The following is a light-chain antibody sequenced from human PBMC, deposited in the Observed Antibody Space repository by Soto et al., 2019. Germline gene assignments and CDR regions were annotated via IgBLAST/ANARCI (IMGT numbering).Light chain of an antibody. J-gene: IGKJ1*01. V-gene: IGKV1-5*03. CDR3: QQYNTYSA. CDR1: QTISSW. CDR2: KAS. Sequence: DVQMTQSHSTLSGAVGDRVTITCRASQTISSWLAWYQQKPGKAPQLLISKASSLESGVPSRFSGSGSGTEFTLTISSLQPDDFATYYCQQYNTYSAFGQGTKVDIK.